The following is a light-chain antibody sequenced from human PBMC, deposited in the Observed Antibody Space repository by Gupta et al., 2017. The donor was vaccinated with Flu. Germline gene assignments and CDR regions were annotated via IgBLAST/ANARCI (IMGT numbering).Light chain of an antibody. CDR3: LLTHSGAPRPVE. J-gene: IGLJ3*02. CDR1: TGAVTSGHY. CDR2: DTN. V-gene: IGLV7-46*01. Sequence: TLTCASSTGAVTSGHYPYWFQQKPGQAPRTLIFDTNNKHSWTPARFSGSLLGGKAALTLSGAQPEDEAEYYGLLTHSGAPRPVEFGGGTKLTVL.